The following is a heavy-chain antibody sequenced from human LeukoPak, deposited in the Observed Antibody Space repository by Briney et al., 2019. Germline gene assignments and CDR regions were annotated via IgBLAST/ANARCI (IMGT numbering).Heavy chain of an antibody. D-gene: IGHD3-10*01. V-gene: IGHV4-31*11. CDR2: IYYSGST. CDR3: ARDLGGSGSYYDY. Sequence: SETLSLTCAVYGGSFSGYYWSWIRQHPGKGLEWIGYIYYSGSTYYNPSLKSRVTISVDTSKNQFSLKLSSVTAADTAVYYCARDLGGSGSYYDYWGQGTLVTVSS. CDR1: GGSFSGYY. J-gene: IGHJ4*02.